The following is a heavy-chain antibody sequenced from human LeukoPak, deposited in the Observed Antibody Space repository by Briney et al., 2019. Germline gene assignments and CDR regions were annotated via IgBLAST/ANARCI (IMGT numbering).Heavy chain of an antibody. Sequence: GESLKISCVGSGYSFISYWIAWVRQMPGKGLEWMGIIYPGDSDTTYSPSFQGQVTISADKSISTAYLQWSNLKASDTAIYYCATGYGSGRGAFDIWGQGTMVSVSS. CDR3: ATGYGSGRGAFDI. D-gene: IGHD6-19*01. V-gene: IGHV5-51*01. J-gene: IGHJ3*02. CDR1: GYSFISYW. CDR2: IYPGDSDT.